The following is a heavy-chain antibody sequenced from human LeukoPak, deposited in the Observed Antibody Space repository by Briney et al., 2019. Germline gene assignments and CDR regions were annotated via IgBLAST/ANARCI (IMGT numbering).Heavy chain of an antibody. J-gene: IGHJ6*03. V-gene: IGHV3-33*08. CDR2: IWYDGSNK. CDR1: GFTFSDYY. D-gene: IGHD6-6*01. CDR3: ARDYSSSSLRVMDYYYMDV. Sequence: GGSLRLSCAASGFTFSDYYMSWIRQAPGKGLEWVAVIWYDGSNKYYADSVKGRFTISRDNSKNTLYLQMNSLRAEDTAVYYCARDYSSSSLRVMDYYYMDVWGKGTTVTVSS.